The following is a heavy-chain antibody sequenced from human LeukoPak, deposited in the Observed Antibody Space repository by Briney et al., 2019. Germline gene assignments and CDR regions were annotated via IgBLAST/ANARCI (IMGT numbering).Heavy chain of an antibody. CDR1: GFTFSSYS. D-gene: IGHD3-10*01. CDR3: ARDRDGSGSYYIVATGWFDP. Sequence: PGGSLTLSCAASGFTFSSYSMNWVRQAPGKGLEWVSSIISSSSYIYYADSVKGRFTISRDNAKNSLYLQMNSLRAEDTAVYYCARDRDGSGSYYIVATGWFDPWGQGTLVTVSS. CDR2: IISSSSYI. V-gene: IGHV3-21*01. J-gene: IGHJ5*02.